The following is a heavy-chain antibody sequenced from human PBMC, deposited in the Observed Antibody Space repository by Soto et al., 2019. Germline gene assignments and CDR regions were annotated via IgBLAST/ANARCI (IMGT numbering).Heavy chain of an antibody. V-gene: IGHV3-30*03. CDR1: GFTFSSYG. Sequence: GGSLRLSCAASGFTFSSYGMHWVRQAPGKGLEWVAVISYDGSNKYYADSVKGRFTISRDNSKNTLYLQMNSLRAEDTAVYYWALGIAGRSGYGMDVWGQGTTVTVSS. CDR3: ALGIAGRSGYGMDV. D-gene: IGHD6-13*01. J-gene: IGHJ6*02. CDR2: ISYDGSNK.